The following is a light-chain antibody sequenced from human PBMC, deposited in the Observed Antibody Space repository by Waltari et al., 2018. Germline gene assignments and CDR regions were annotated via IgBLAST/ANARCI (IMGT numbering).Light chain of an antibody. Sequence: DIQLTQPPSTLSASVGDTITLTCRASQSISNYLAWYQQKPGKAPKLLIYKASSSGSGVPSRFSGSGSGTEFTLTISSLQPDDFATYYCQQYNTYSSFGQGTKLEIK. V-gene: IGKV1-5*03. J-gene: IGKJ2*03. CDR3: QQYNTYSS. CDR1: QSISNY. CDR2: KAS.